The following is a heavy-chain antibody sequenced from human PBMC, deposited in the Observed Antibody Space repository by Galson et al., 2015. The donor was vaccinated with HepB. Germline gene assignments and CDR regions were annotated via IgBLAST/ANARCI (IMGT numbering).Heavy chain of an antibody. J-gene: IGHJ4*02. CDR1: GGTFSSYA. Sequence: SVKVSCKASGGTFSSYAISWVRQAPGQGLEWMGGIIPIFGTANYAQKFQGRVTITADESTSTAYMELSSLGSEDTAVYYCARVSSDYGGNSAEIDYRGQGTLVTVSS. CDR3: ARVSSDYGGNSAEIDY. D-gene: IGHD4-23*01. V-gene: IGHV1-69*13. CDR2: IIPIFGTA.